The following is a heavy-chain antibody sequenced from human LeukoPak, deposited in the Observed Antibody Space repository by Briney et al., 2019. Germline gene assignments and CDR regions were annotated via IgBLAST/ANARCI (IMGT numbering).Heavy chain of an antibody. J-gene: IGHJ4*02. CDR2: VYYSGST. Sequence: PSATLSLSCTVSGGSVTSSSYCWGWNRQPPGMGLEWIGTVYYSGSTFYNPSLKSRVTISVDTSKNQFTLKLSAVTAADTAVYYCARHQATAYYYGPPDYWGQGTLVTVSS. CDR3: ARHQATAYYYGPPDY. D-gene: IGHD3-10*01. CDR1: GGSVTSSSYC. V-gene: IGHV4-39*01.